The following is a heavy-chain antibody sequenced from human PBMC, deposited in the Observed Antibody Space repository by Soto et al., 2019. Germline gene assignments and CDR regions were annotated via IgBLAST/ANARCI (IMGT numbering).Heavy chain of an antibody. J-gene: IGHJ6*02. Sequence: ASVKVSCKASGYTFPNYGISWVRQAPGQGLEWMGWISTYNGDTNYAQTFQGRVTMTTDTSTSTVHMEVRSLRSDDTAVYYCAREGVAPYYYYGMDVWGQGTPVTVSS. CDR1: GYTFPNYG. D-gene: IGHD5-12*01. CDR2: ISTYNGDT. V-gene: IGHV1-18*01. CDR3: AREGVAPYYYYGMDV.